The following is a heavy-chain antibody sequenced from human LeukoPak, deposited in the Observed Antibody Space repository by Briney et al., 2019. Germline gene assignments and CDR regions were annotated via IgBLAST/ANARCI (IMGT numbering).Heavy chain of an antibody. CDR1: GGSISSSNW. V-gene: IGHV4-4*02. CDR2: IYHSGST. J-gene: IGHJ6*03. CDR3: ARTLNSGSYDYYYYMDV. Sequence: PSETLSLTCAVSGGSISSSNWWSWVRQPPGKGLEWIGEIYHSGSTNYNPSLKSRVTISVDTSKNQFSLKLSSVTAADTAVYYCARTLNSGSYDYYYYMDVWGKGTTVTISS. D-gene: IGHD1-26*01.